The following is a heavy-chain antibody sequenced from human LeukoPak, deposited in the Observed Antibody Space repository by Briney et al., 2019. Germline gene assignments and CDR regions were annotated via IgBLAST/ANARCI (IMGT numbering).Heavy chain of an antibody. CDR1: GFTFSTSV. J-gene: IGHJ5*02. CDR2: IRFDGSEK. Sequence: GGSLRLSCAASGFTFSTSVMHWVRQAPGKGLEWLSFIRFDGSEKYYADSVKGRFTISRDNSKNTLYLQMNSLRAEDTAVYYCARDSSSWIKISWGQGTLVTVSS. CDR3: ARDSSSWIKIS. D-gene: IGHD6-13*01. V-gene: IGHV3-30*02.